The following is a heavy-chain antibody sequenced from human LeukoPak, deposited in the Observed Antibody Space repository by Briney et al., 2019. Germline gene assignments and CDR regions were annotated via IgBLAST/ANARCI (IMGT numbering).Heavy chain of an antibody. V-gene: IGHV3-23*01. J-gene: IGHJ4*02. D-gene: IGHD2-2*01. Sequence: GGAVRLSCASSGFTFRNYVMNWVRQAPGKGLEGVSAISDGGGSTYYADAVTGRFTISRDNSKNTLYLQMDSLRAEDTAVFYCATFPYCSSTSCPPLGWGQGTLVTVSS. CDR2: ISDGGGST. CDR1: GFTFRNYV. CDR3: ATFPYCSSTSCPPLG.